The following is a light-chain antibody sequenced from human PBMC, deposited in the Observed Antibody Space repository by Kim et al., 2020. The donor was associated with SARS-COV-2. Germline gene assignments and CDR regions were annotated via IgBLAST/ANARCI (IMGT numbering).Light chain of an antibody. CDR3: QQGHSYHIT. CDR1: QDISSH. V-gene: IGKV1-9*01. J-gene: IGKJ5*01. CDR2: VAS. Sequence: GSVGDRVTITCRASQDISSHVAWYQQKPGKAPKLLIYVASTLQSGVPSRFSGSGAGTDFTLTSSSLQPEEFATYYCQQGHSYHITFGQGTRLEIK.